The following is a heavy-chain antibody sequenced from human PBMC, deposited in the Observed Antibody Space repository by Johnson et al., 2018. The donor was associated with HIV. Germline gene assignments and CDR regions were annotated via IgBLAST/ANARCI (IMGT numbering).Heavy chain of an antibody. D-gene: IGHD6-19*01. CDR3: ARDKGTNFSGWYRESDAFDI. V-gene: IGHV3-30*02. CDR2: IRNDGSNK. Sequence: QVQLVESGGGVVRPGGSLRLSCAASGFTFDDYGMSWVRQAPGKGLEWVAFIRNDGSNKNYGDSVKGRFTISRDNSKNTLYLQMNSLRAEDTAVYYCARDKGTNFSGWYRESDAFDIWGQGTMVTVSS. J-gene: IGHJ3*02. CDR1: GFTFDDYG.